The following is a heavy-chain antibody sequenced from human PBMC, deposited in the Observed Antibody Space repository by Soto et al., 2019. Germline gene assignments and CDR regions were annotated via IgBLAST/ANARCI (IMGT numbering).Heavy chain of an antibody. D-gene: IGHD2-21*02. Sequence: PGGSLRLSCAASGFTFGTYTMNWVRQAPGKGLEWVSSIGTSSSYIYCADSVRGRFTISRDNAKDSLYLQMSSLRAEDTAVYYCARVMCGDCSTYYYYSMDVWGQGTTVTVSS. J-gene: IGHJ6*02. V-gene: IGHV3-21*01. CDR1: GFTFGTYT. CDR2: IGTSSSYI. CDR3: ARVMCGDCSTYYYYSMDV.